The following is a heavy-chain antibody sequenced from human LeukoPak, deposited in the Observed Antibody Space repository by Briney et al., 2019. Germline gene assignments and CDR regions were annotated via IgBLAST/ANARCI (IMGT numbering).Heavy chain of an antibody. V-gene: IGHV4-59*01. Sequence: SETLSLTCTVSGGSISSYYWSWIRQPPGKGLEWIGYIYYSGSTNYNPSLKSRVTISVDTSKNQFSLKLSSETAADTAVYYCARAYSSGWYNIIDYWGQGTLVTVSS. D-gene: IGHD6-19*01. J-gene: IGHJ4*02. CDR3: ARAYSSGWYNIIDY. CDR1: GGSISSYY. CDR2: IYYSGST.